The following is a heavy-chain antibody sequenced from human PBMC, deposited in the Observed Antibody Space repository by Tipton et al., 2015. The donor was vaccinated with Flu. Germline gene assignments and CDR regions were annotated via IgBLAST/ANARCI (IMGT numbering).Heavy chain of an antibody. D-gene: IGHD5-12*01. J-gene: IGHJ2*01. CDR1: GYSISSGYY. Sequence: TLSFTCAVSGYSISSGYYWGWIRQPPGKGLEWIGTIYQSGATYYNPSLNSRVTISVDTSKNQFSLKLSSLTAADTAVYYCARQGLGYSDWYFDLWGRGTLVTVSS. CDR2: IYQSGAT. CDR3: ARQGLGYSDWYFDL. V-gene: IGHV4-38-2*01.